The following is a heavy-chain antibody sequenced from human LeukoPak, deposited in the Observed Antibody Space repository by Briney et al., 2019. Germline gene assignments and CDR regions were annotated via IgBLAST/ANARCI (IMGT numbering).Heavy chain of an antibody. J-gene: IGHJ4*02. CDR3: ARGRRIAARPFDY. D-gene: IGHD6-6*01. CDR1: GGSFSGYY. Sequence: PSETLSLTCAVYGGSFSGYYWSWIRQPPGKGLEWIGEINHSGSTNYNPSLKSRVTISVDTSKNQFSLKLSSVTAADTAVYHCARGRRIAARPFDYWGQGTLVTVSS. CDR2: INHSGST. V-gene: IGHV4-34*01.